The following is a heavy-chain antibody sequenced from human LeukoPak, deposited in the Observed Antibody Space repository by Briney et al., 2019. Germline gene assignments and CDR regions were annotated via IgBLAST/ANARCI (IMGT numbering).Heavy chain of an antibody. CDR3: ARTLSAAAGEDAFDI. CDR1: GGSISDYY. D-gene: IGHD6-25*01. Sequence: SETLSLTCTVSGGSISDYYGGCVRQPREKGLEWVGYIYYRGSTYCNPSLKSRVTITVDTSKNQFSLNLHSVTAADTAVYYCARTLSAAAGEDAFDIWGQGTMVTVSS. V-gene: IGHV4-59*01. J-gene: IGHJ3*02. CDR2: IYYRGST.